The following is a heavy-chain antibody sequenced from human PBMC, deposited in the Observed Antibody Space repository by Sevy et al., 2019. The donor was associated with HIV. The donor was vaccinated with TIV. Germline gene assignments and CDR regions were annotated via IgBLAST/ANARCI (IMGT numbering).Heavy chain of an antibody. CDR3: ATCVYYDSSGYYSTEYFQH. V-gene: IGHV3-23*01. D-gene: IGHD3-22*01. CDR1: GFTFSSYA. J-gene: IGHJ1*01. Sequence: GGSLRLSCAASGFTFSSYAMSWVRQAPGKGLEWVSAISGSGGSTYYGDSVKGRFTISRDNSKNTLYLQMNSLRVEDTAVYYCATCVYYDSSGYYSTEYFQHWGQGTLVTVSS. CDR2: ISGSGGST.